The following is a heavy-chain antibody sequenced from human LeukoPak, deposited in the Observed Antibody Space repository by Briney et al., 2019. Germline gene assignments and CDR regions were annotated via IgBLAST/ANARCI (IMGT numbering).Heavy chain of an antibody. D-gene: IGHD6-6*01. J-gene: IGHJ6*03. CDR1: GVSCSSYF. Sequence: MSSETLSLTCTVPGVSCSSYFWSWIRQPAGKGLEWIGRIYTSGTTNYNPSLKSRVTMSVDTSKNHFSLNLDSVTAADTAVYYCARDVRRSSSSANSYYYYMDVWGKGTTVTVSS. CDR2: IYTSGTT. V-gene: IGHV4-4*07. CDR3: ARDVRRSSSSANSYYYYMDV.